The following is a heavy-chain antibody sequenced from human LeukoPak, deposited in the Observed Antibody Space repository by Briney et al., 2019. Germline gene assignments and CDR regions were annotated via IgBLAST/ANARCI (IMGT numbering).Heavy chain of an antibody. Sequence: GGSLRLSCAASGFTVSSNYMSWVRQAPGKGLEWVSVIYSGGSTYYADSVKGRFTISRDNSKNTRYLQMNSLRAEDTAVYYCARDGLDDYGDYGPFDYWGQGTLVTVSS. D-gene: IGHD4-17*01. V-gene: IGHV3-66*01. CDR3: ARDGLDDYGDYGPFDY. CDR1: GFTVSSNY. J-gene: IGHJ4*02. CDR2: IYSGGST.